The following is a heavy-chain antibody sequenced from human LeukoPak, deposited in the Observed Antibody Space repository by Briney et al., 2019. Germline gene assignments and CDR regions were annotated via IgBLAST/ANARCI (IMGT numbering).Heavy chain of an antibody. CDR3: ARERGSSWYRGYYYYMDV. CDR1: GGSFSGYY. Sequence: SETLSLTCAVYGGSFSGYYWSWIRQPPGKGLEWIGEINHSGSTNYNPSLKSRVTISVDTSKNQFSLKLSSVTAADTAVYYCARERGSSWYRGYYYYMDVWGKGTTVTVSS. D-gene: IGHD6-13*01. J-gene: IGHJ6*03. V-gene: IGHV4-34*01. CDR2: INHSGST.